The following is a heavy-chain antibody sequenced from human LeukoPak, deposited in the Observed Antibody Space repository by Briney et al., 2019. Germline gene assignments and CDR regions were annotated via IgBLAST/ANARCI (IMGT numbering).Heavy chain of an antibody. CDR1: GGTFSSYA. J-gene: IGHJ5*02. CDR2: IIPIFGTA. D-gene: IGHD1-14*01. CDR3: ARDDHGKTYNWFDP. Sequence: GASVKVSCKASGGTFSSYAISWVRQAPGQGLEWMGRIIPIFGTANYAQKFQGRVTITTDESTSTAYMELSSLRSEDTAVYYCARDDHGKTYNWFDPWGQGTLVTVSS. V-gene: IGHV1-69*05.